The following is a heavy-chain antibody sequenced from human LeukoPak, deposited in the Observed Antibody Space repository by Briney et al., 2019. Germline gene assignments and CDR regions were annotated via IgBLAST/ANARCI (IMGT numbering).Heavy chain of an antibody. D-gene: IGHD3-3*01. V-gene: IGHV1-69*04. CDR2: IIPILGIA. Sequence: GASVKVSCKASGGTFSSYAISWVRQAPGQGLGWMGRIIPILGIANYAQKFQGRVMITADKSTSTAYMELSSLRSEDTAVYYCAREHYDFWSGYYTNYFDYWGQGTLVTVSS. CDR1: GGTFSSYA. CDR3: AREHYDFWSGYYTNYFDY. J-gene: IGHJ4*02.